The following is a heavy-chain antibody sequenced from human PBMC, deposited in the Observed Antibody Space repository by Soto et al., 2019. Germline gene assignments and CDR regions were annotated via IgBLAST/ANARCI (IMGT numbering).Heavy chain of an antibody. CDR2: ISYDGSNK. D-gene: IGHD1-20*01. J-gene: IGHJ4*02. V-gene: IGHV3-30*18. CDR1: GFTFSSYG. CDR3: AKDLLINWNDVENEEDIFDY. Sequence: PGGSLRLSCAASGFTFSSYGMHWVRQAPGKGLEWVAVISYDGSNKYYADSVKGRFTISRDNSKNTLYLQMNSLRAEDTAVYYCAKDLLINWNDVENEEDIFDYWGQGTLVTVSS.